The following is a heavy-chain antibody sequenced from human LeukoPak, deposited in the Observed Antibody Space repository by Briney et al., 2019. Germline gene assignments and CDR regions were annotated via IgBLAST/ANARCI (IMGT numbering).Heavy chain of an antibody. Sequence: GASVKVSCTASGYTFTLYYMHWVRQAPGQGLEGMGWINPNSGDTKYAQKFQGRVTLTRDTSISTAYMELSRLRSDDTAVYYCAREGTIYGVDVWGQGTTVTVSS. D-gene: IGHD4/OR15-4a*01. CDR3: AREGTIYGVDV. V-gene: IGHV1-2*02. CDR2: INPNSGDT. CDR1: GYTFTLYY. J-gene: IGHJ6*02.